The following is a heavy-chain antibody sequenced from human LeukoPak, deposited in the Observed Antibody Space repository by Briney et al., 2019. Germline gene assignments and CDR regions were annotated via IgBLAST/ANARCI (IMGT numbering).Heavy chain of an antibody. CDR3: ARSKVITFGGVIVRPGYYYYMDV. J-gene: IGHJ6*03. CDR1: GGSFSGYY. D-gene: IGHD3-16*02. V-gene: IGHV4-34*01. Sequence: SETLSLTCAVYGGSFSGYYWSWIRQPPGKGLEWIGEINHSGSTNYNPSLKSRVTISVDTSKNQFSLKLSSVTAADTAVYYCARSKVITFGGVIVRPGYYYYMDVWGKGTTVTVSS. CDR2: INHSGST.